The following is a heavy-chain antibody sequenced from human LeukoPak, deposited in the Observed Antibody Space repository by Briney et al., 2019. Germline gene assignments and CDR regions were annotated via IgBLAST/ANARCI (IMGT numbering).Heavy chain of an antibody. Sequence: GSLRLSCAASGFTFTNYWMNWVRQAPGKGREWGANLKQDGSEKNYVDSVKGRFTISRDNAKNSLYLQMNSLRVEDTAVYYCARERVTTTSFDYWGQGVLVTVSS. J-gene: IGHJ4*02. CDR1: GFTFTNYW. CDR3: ARERVTTTSFDY. V-gene: IGHV3-7*01. D-gene: IGHD2/OR15-2a*01. CDR2: LKQDGSEK.